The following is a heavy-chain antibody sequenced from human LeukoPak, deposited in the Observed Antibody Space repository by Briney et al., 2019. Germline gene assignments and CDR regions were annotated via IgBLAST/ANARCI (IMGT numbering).Heavy chain of an antibody. CDR1: GFIFSSHG. J-gene: IGHJ4*02. D-gene: IGHD3-10*01. Sequence: PGGSLRLSCAASGFIFSSHGMNWVRQAPGKGLEWVSGITGSGGSTYYADSVKGRFTISRDNSRNIMNLQTDSLRPEDTALYYCARAMVRGVIPYWGRGTLVTVSS. CDR2: ITGSGGST. V-gene: IGHV3-23*01. CDR3: ARAMVRGVIPY.